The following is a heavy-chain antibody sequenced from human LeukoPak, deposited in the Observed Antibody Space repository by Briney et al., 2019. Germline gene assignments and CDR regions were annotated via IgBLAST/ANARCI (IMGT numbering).Heavy chain of an antibody. Sequence: GSRRLSCAASGFTFSTYAMSWVRQAPGKGLEGVSVIGLGGEIRYYADSVKGRFTISRDNSKNTPYMEMNTLRAEDTAVYYCARGGKSTSRFDSWGQGTLVTVSA. CDR1: GFTFSTYA. J-gene: IGHJ5*01. CDR2: IGLGGEIR. V-gene: IGHV3-23*01. CDR3: ARGGKSTSRFDS. D-gene: IGHD3-16*01.